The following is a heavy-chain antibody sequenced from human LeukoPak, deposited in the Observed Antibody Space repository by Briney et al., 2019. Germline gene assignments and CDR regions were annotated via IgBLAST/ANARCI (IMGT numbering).Heavy chain of an antibody. CDR3: ARLMIVVVPAAGSYYYYMDV. CDR2: IFYSGST. Sequence: SETLSLTCTVSGGSISSSNYYWGWIRQPPGKGLEWIGSIFYSGSTNYNPSLKSRVTISVDTSKNQFSLKLSSVTAADTAVYYCARLMIVVVPAAGSYYYYMDVWGKGTTVTVSS. V-gene: IGHV4-39*07. CDR1: GGSISSSNYY. J-gene: IGHJ6*03. D-gene: IGHD2-2*01.